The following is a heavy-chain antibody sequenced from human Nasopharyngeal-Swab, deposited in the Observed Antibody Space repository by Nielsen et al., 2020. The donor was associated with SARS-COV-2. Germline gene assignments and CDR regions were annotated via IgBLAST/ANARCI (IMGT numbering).Heavy chain of an antibody. J-gene: IGHJ4*02. CDR3: AGHPADFDY. V-gene: IGHV4-34*01. D-gene: IGHD6-25*01. CDR2: MKPSGIT. Sequence: SETLSLTCAVYGGSVSDYHWSWIRQPPGKGLEWIGEMKPSGITNYNPSLKSRVAISIDTSNNQFFLNLRSVTAADTAVYYCAGHPADFDYWGQGTLITVSS. CDR1: GGSVSDYH.